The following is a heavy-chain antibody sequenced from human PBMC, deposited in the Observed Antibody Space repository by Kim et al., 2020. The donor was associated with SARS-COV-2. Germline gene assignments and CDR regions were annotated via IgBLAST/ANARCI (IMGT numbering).Heavy chain of an antibody. V-gene: IGHV3-30-3*01. CDR3: ARGPTYYYDNSGYYAMDY. CDR1: GFTFSSYA. D-gene: IGHD3-22*01. CDR2: ISYDGSNK. J-gene: IGHJ4*02. Sequence: GGSLRLSCAASGFTFSSYAMHWVRQAPGKGLEWVAVISYDGSNKYYADSVKGRFTVSRDNSKNTLYLQMSSLRAEDTAVYYCARGPTYYYDNSGYYAMDYWGQGTLVTVSS.